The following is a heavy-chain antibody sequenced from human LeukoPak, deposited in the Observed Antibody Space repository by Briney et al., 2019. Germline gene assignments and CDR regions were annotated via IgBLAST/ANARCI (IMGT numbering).Heavy chain of an antibody. CDR2: IYLGDSKT. V-gene: IGHV5-51*01. D-gene: IGHD6-19*01. CDR3: ARMWPVAGTGSRYFDS. CDR1: GYTFTSYW. Sequence: GESLKISCKGSGYTFTSYWIGWVRQTPVKRLELMGIIYLGDSKTTYSPSFQGQVTISADKSISTAYLQWSSLKASDTAMYYCARMWPVAGTGSRYFDSWGQGTLVTVSS. J-gene: IGHJ4*02.